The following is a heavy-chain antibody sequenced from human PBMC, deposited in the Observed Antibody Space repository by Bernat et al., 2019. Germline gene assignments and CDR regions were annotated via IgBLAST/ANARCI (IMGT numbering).Heavy chain of an antibody. CDR2: ISGSGGST. Sequence: EVQLLESGGGLVQPGGSLRLSCAASGFTFSSYAMSWVRQAPGKGLEWVSAISGSGGSTYYADSVKCRFTISRDNSKNTLYLQMNSLRAEDTAVYYCAKDRTAAAGNYYYYYGMDVWGQGTTVTVSS. V-gene: IGHV3-23*01. CDR1: GFTFSSYA. D-gene: IGHD6-13*01. J-gene: IGHJ6*02. CDR3: AKDRTAAAGNYYYYYGMDV.